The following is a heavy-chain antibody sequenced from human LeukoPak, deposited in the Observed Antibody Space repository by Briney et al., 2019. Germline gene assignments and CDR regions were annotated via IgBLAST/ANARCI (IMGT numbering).Heavy chain of an antibody. J-gene: IGHJ6*03. CDR2: IIPIFGTA. Sequence: ASVKVSCKASGGTFSSYAISWVRQAPGQGLEWMGGIIPIFGTANYAQKFQGRVTITTDESTSTAYMELSSLRSEDTVVYYCARDRGIAARLPYYYYMDVWGKGTTVTVSS. CDR3: ARDRGIAARLPYYYYMDV. D-gene: IGHD6-6*01. CDR1: GGTFSSYA. V-gene: IGHV1-69*05.